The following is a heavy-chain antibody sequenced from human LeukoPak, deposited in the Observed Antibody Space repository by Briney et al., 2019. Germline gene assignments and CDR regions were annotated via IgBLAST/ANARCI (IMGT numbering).Heavy chain of an antibody. V-gene: IGHV1-8*01. CDR1: GYTFTSYD. Sequence: ASVKVSCKSSGYTFTSYDINWVRQATGQGLERMGWMNPNSSNTGYAQKFQGRVTMTRNTSISTAYMELSGLRSEDTAVYYCARVPGYDFWSGYSIYYYYYGMDVWGQGTTVTVSS. J-gene: IGHJ6*02. CDR3: ARVPGYDFWSGYSIYYYYYGMDV. CDR2: MNPNSSNT. D-gene: IGHD3-3*01.